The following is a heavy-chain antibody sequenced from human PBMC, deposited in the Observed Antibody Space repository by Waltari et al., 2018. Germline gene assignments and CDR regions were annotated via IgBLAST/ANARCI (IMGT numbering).Heavy chain of an antibody. J-gene: IGHJ4*02. CDR2: IYSGGRT. D-gene: IGHD1-26*01. CDR3: AGSGSYYAAAFDY. Sequence: EVQLVESGGGLIQPGGSLRLSWAASGFTVSSTYTGWVRQAPGAGREWVSVIYSGGRTYYADSVKGRFTISRDNSKNTLYLQMNSLRAEDTAVYYCAGSGSYYAAAFDYWGQGTLVTVSS. CDR1: GFTVSSTY. V-gene: IGHV3-53*01.